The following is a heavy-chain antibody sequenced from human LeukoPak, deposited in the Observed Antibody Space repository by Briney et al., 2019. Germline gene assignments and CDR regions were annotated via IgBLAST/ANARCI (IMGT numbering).Heavy chain of an antibody. Sequence: GASVKVSCKASGYTFTGYYMHWVRQAPGQGLEWMGWINPNSGGTNYAQKFQGRVTMTRDMSTSTVYMELSSLRSEDTAVFYCARDRLRPAPGYYFDYWGQGTLVTVSS. CDR2: INPNSGGT. J-gene: IGHJ4*02. D-gene: IGHD5/OR15-5a*01. V-gene: IGHV1-2*02. CDR1: GYTFTGYY. CDR3: ARDRLRPAPGYYFDY.